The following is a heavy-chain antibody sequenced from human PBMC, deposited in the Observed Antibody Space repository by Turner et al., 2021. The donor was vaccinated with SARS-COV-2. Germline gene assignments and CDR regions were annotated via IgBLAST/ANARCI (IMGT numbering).Heavy chain of an antibody. CDR3: ARDRIVRNWNDVPKPTYGMDV. Sequence: VQLVEPGGGVVQPGRSLRLCCAASGFTFSSYNMNWVRQAPGKGLEWVSSISSSRSYIYYADSGKGRFTISRDNAKNSLYLQINSLRAEDTAVYYCARDRIVRNWNDVPKPTYGMDVWGQGTTVTVSS. J-gene: IGHJ6*02. D-gene: IGHD1-20*01. V-gene: IGHV3-21*01. CDR2: ISSSRSYI. CDR1: GFTFSSYN.